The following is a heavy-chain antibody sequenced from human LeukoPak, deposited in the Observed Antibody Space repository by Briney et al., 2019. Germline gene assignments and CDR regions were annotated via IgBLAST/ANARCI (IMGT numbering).Heavy chain of an antibody. J-gene: IGHJ5*02. CDR3: ARQLNDYSNYGHWFDP. Sequence: SETLSLTCTVSGGSISRSSYYWGWIRQPPGKGLEWIGSIYYSGSTYYNPSLKSRVTISVDTSKNQFSLKLSSVTAADTAVYYCARQLNDYSNYGHWFDPWGQGTLVTVSS. D-gene: IGHD4-11*01. CDR1: GGSISRSSYY. V-gene: IGHV4-39*01. CDR2: IYYSGST.